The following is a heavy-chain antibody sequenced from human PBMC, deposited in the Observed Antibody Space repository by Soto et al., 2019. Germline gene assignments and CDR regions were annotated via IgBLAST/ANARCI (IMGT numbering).Heavy chain of an antibody. Sequence: QVQLVESGGGLVKPGGSLRLSCEASGFTFSDYYMSSIRQAPGKGLEWVSYISSSSSYTNYADSVKGRFTISRDNAKNSLYLQMNSLRAEDTSVYYCARVMRVGSGSSYKDYFDYWGQGTLVTVSS. V-gene: IGHV3-11*05. J-gene: IGHJ4*02. CDR3: ARVMRVGSGSSYKDYFDY. CDR2: ISSSSSYT. CDR1: GFTFSDYY. D-gene: IGHD3-10*01.